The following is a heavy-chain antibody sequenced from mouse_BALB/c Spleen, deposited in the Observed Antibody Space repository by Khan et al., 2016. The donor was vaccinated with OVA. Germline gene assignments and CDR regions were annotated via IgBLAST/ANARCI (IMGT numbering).Heavy chain of an antibody. V-gene: IGHV3-2*02. CDR1: GYSIASDYA. J-gene: IGHJ2*01. D-gene: IGHD1-1*01. CDR3: ARVYGGDFDY. Sequence: VQLQQSGPGLVKPSQSLSLTCTVTGYSIASDYAWNWIRQFPGNKLEWMGFISYSGNTNYNPSLKSRISITRDKSKNQFFQQLNSVTSEDTATYYCARVYGGDFDYWGQGTTLTVSS. CDR2: ISYSGNT.